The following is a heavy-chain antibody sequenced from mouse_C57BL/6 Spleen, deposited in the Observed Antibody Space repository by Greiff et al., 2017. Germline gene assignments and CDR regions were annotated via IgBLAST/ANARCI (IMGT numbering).Heavy chain of an antibody. V-gene: IGHV2-5*01. CDR1: GFSLTSYG. CDR3: AKPNYGSSPHWYFEV. J-gene: IGHJ1*03. D-gene: IGHD1-1*01. Sequence: QVQLQQSGPGLVPPSQSLSITCTVSGFSLTSYGVHWVRQSPGKGLEWLGVIWRGGSTDYNAAFMSRLSITKDNSKSQVFFKMNSLQADDTAIYYCAKPNYGSSPHWYFEVWGTGTTVTVSS. CDR2: IWRGGST.